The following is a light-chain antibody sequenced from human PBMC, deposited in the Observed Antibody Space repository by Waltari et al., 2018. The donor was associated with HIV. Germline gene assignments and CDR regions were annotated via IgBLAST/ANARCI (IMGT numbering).Light chain of an antibody. V-gene: IGLV2-8*01. Sequence: QSALTQPPSASGSPGQSVTISCTGTSSDVGGFDYVSWYHQQPPKAPKLILYEVNRRPSGVPDRFAVSKSGSTASLAVPGRQPEDEGDYYGSSYTDANDVVFGGGTKLTVL. CDR3: SSYTDANDVV. CDR2: EVN. CDR1: SSDVGGFDY. J-gene: IGLJ2*01.